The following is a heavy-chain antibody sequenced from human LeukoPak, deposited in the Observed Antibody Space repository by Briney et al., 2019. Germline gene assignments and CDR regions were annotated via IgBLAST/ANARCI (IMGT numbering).Heavy chain of an antibody. CDR3: ASSSGWVIDY. V-gene: IGHV3-7*01. CDR1: GFTFSNYW. CDR2: IKQDGSEK. Sequence: GRSLRLSCAASGFTFSNYWMNWVRQAPGKGLEWVANIKQDGSEKYYVDSVKGRFTTSRDNAKNSLFLQMNSLRAEDTAVYYCASSSGWVIDYWGQGTLVTVSS. D-gene: IGHD6-19*01. J-gene: IGHJ4*02.